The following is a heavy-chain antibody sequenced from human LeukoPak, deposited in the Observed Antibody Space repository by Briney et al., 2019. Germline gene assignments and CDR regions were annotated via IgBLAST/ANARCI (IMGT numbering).Heavy chain of an antibody. CDR1: GFSFSTYW. V-gene: IGHV3-7*01. D-gene: IGHD2-21*02. CDR3: ARDFRRRYGDLPIYDY. J-gene: IGHJ4*02. Sequence: GGSLRLSCAASGFSFSTYWMTWVRQAPGKGLEWVATIKPDGSEEYYVDSVRGRFTISRDNAKQSLHLQMNSLRAEDTAVYYCARDFRRRYGDLPIYDYWGLGSLMTVSS. CDR2: IKPDGSEE.